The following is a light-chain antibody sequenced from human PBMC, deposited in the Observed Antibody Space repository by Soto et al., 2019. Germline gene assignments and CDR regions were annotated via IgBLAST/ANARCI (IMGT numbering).Light chain of an antibody. Sequence: EIVLTQSPGTLSLSPGERATLSCRASQSVSNSYLAWYQQKPGQAPRLLIYGASRRATGIPDRFGGSGSGTDFTLTISRLEPEDFAVYYCQQYGISPSWTFGQGTKVDIK. J-gene: IGKJ1*01. CDR2: GAS. V-gene: IGKV3-20*01. CDR1: QSVSNSY. CDR3: QQYGISPSWT.